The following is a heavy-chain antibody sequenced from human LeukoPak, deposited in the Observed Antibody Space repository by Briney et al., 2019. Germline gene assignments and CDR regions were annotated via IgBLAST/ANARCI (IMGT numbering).Heavy chain of an antibody. V-gene: IGHV4-39*01. Sequence: SETLSLTCTVSGGSISSSSYYWGWIRQPPGKGLEWIGSIYYSGSTYYNPSLKSRVTISVDTSKDQFSLKLSSVTAADTAVYYCARLYLQWLVPSRFDYWGQGTLVTVSS. D-gene: IGHD6-19*01. CDR3: ARLYLQWLVPSRFDY. CDR2: IYYSGST. CDR1: GGSISSSSYY. J-gene: IGHJ4*02.